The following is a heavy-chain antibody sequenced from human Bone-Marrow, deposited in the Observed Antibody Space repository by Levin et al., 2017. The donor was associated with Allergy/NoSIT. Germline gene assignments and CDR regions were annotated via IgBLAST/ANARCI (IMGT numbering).Heavy chain of an antibody. CDR3: ARVFGGGYFDY. Sequence: KISCKASGGVFNNFSFTWVRQAPGQGLEWMGGIIPLSGTAVYAQKFQGRVTITADGSMEVTSLRSDDTAVYYCARVFGGGYFDYWGQGTLVTVSS. CDR2: IIPLSGTA. J-gene: IGHJ4*02. CDR1: GGVFNNFS. V-gene: IGHV1-69*01. D-gene: IGHD2-21*01.